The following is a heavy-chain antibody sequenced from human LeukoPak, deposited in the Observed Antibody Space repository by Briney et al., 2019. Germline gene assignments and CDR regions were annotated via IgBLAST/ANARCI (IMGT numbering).Heavy chain of an antibody. CDR3: ARDGGARWGSSPTGWAFDI. J-gene: IGHJ3*02. V-gene: IGHV3-30*02. Sequence: PGGSLRLSCAASGYTFSSYGMHWVRQAPGKGLEWVAFIRYDGSNKYYADSVKGRFTISRDNSRNTLYLQMNSLRAEDTALYYCARDGGARWGSSPTGWAFDIWGQGTMVTVSS. CDR2: IRYDGSNK. CDR1: GYTFSSYG. D-gene: IGHD6-6*01.